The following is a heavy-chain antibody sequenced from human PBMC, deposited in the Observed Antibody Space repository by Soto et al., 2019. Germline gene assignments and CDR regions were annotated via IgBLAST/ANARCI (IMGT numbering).Heavy chain of an antibody. J-gene: IGHJ4*02. D-gene: IGHD3-3*01. CDR3: AKGPGFCRY. Sequence: QVQLQESGPGLVKPSETLSLTCTVSGDSITGSYWNWIRQPPGKGLEWIGNIYYSGTTNYNPSLKSRVTISVETSKNQVSLRLSSVTAADTAVYYCAKGPGFCRYWGQGTLVTVSS. CDR1: GDSITGSY. V-gene: IGHV4-59*01. CDR2: IYYSGTT.